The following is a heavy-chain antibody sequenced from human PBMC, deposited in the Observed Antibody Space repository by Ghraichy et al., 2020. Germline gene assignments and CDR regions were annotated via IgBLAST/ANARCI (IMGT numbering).Heavy chain of an antibody. CDR3: ARGPTTVTLAPPIYYFDY. CDR1: GYTFTSYY. Sequence: ASVKVSCKASGYTFTSYYMHWVRQAPGQGLEWMGIINPSGGSTSYAQKFQGRVTMTRDTSTSTVYMELSSLRSEDTAVYYCARGPTTVTLAPPIYYFDYWGQGTLVTVSP. J-gene: IGHJ4*02. D-gene: IGHD4-17*01. V-gene: IGHV1-46*01. CDR2: INPSGGST.